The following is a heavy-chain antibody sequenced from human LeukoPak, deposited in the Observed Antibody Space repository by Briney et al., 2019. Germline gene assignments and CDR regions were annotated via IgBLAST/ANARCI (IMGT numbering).Heavy chain of an antibody. V-gene: IGHV4-39*01. CDR1: GGSMSSSSYY. CDR3: CSDSSGYYSFDY. D-gene: IGHD3-22*01. J-gene: IGHJ4*02. CDR2: IYYSEST. Sequence: SETLSLTCTVSGGSMSSSSYYWGWIRQPPGKGLEWIGSIYYSESTYQNPSLKSRVTISVDTSKNQFSLKLSSVTAADTAVYYCCSDSSGYYSFDYWGQGTLVTVSS.